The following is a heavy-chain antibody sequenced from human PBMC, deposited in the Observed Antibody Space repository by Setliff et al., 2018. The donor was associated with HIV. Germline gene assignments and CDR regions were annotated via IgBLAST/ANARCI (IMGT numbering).Heavy chain of an antibody. CDR2: IFYTGST. V-gene: IGHV4-59*11. D-gene: IGHD2-2*01. CDR1: GGSISGHY. CDR3: VRGYCSSTTCYDDYYYMDV. J-gene: IGHJ6*03. Sequence: SETLSLTCTVSGGSISGHYWSWIRQPPGKGLEGIAYIFYTGSTNYNPSLKSRVNISVDTSKNQFFLKLSSVTAADTAVYYCVRGYCSSTTCYDDYYYMDVWGKGSTVTVSS.